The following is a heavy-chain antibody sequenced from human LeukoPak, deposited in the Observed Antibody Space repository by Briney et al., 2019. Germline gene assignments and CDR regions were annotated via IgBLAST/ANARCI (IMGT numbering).Heavy chain of an antibody. V-gene: IGHV3-48*03. CDR2: ISSSGSTI. D-gene: IGHD3-22*01. J-gene: IGHJ3*02. CDR1: GFTFSSYE. CDR3: ARARTNYYYDSSGYYRDAFDI. Sequence: GGSLRLSCAASGFTFSSYEMNWARQAPGKGLEWVSYISSSGSTIYYADSVKGRFTISRANAQNSMYLQMSSLRAEDTAVYYCARARTNYYYDSSGYYRDAFDIWGQGTMVTVSS.